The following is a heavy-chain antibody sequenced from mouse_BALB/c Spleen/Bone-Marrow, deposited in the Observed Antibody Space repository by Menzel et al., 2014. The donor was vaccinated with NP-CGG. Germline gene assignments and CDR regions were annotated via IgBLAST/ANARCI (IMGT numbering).Heavy chain of an antibody. V-gene: IGHV2-2*02. CDR1: GFSSTSYG. D-gene: IGHD2-3*01. J-gene: IGHJ3*01. CDR3: ARNLGDGYSFAY. Sequence: QVQLQQSGPGLVQPSQSLSITCTVSGFSSTSYGVHWVRQSPGKGLEWLGMIWSGGNTDYNAAFISRLSISKDNSKSQVFFKMNSLQANDTAIYYCARNLGDGYSFAYWGQGTLVTVTA. CDR2: IWSGGNT.